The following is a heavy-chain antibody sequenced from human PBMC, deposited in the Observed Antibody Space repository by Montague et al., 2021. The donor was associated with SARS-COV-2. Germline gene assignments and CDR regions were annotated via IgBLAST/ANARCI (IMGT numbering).Heavy chain of an antibody. D-gene: IGHD4-23*01. V-gene: IGHV4-39*01. CDR2: IYYSGST. Sequence: SETLSLTCTVSGGSVSSRGYYWGWLRQPPGKGLEWIGSIYYSGSTHYNPSLKSRVTISVDTSKNQFSLKLSSVTAADTAVYYCARRGDYGGPRFDYWGQGTLVSVSS. CDR3: ARRGDYGGPRFDY. CDR1: GGSVSSRGYY. J-gene: IGHJ4*02.